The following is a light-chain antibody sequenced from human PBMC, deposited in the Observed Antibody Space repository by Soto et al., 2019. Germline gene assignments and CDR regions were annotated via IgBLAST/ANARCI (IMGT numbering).Light chain of an antibody. CDR3: EQSYRTPST. J-gene: IGKJ1*01. Sequence: DIQMTQSPSSLSASVGDRVTITCRASQRIGNNLNWYQQKPGKAPKLLISEASTLQRGVPSRFSGSGSGTDFTLTISSLQPEDFATYYCEQSYRTPSTFGQGTKVEI. V-gene: IGKV1-39*01. CDR1: QRIGNN. CDR2: EAS.